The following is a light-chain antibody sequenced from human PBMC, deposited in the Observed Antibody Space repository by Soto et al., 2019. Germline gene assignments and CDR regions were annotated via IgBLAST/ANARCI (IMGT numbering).Light chain of an antibody. CDR1: QSILHSPNNKDA. J-gene: IGKJ1*01. Sequence: DIVMSQSPDSLAVSLGERVTINCKSSQSILHSPNNKDALTWYQQKPGLPPKLPINWAATRESGVPDRFSGAGSGTDFTLTIRSLQAEDVAVYYCQQFYTTPTFGQGTRVEIK. CDR2: WAA. CDR3: QQFYTTPT. V-gene: IGKV4-1*01.